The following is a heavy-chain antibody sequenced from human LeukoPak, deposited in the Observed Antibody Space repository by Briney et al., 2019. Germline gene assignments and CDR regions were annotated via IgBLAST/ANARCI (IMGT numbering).Heavy chain of an antibody. CDR1: DFTFSIYW. Sequence: QPGGSLRLSCAASDFTFSIYWMSWVRQAPGKGLEWVANIKQDGSEKYYVDSVKGRFTISRDNAKNSLYLQMNSLRAEDTAVYYCATHSRPGVLWFGAKPFDYWGQGTLVTVSS. CDR3: ATHSRPGVLWFGAKPFDY. CDR2: IKQDGSEK. V-gene: IGHV3-7*01. J-gene: IGHJ4*02. D-gene: IGHD3-10*01.